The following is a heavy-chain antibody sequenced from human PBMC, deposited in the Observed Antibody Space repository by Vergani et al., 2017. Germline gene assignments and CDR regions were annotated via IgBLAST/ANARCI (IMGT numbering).Heavy chain of an antibody. J-gene: IGHJ5*02. CDR3: ARDRERITMVRGGWFDP. Sequence: EVQLVESGGGLVQPGGSLRLSCAASGFTFSSYWMSWVRQAPGKGLEWVANIKQDGSEKYYVDSVKGRFTISRDNAKNSLYLQMNSLRAEDTAVYYCARDRERITMVRGGWFDPWGQGTLVTVSS. CDR1: GFTFSSYW. V-gene: IGHV3-7*01. D-gene: IGHD3-10*01. CDR2: IKQDGSEK.